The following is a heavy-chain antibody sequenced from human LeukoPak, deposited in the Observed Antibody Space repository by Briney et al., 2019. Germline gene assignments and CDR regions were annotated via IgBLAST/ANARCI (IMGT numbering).Heavy chain of an antibody. D-gene: IGHD2-21*02. V-gene: IGHV1-3*01. J-gene: IGHJ1*01. Sequence: ASVKVSCKASGYTFTSYAMHWVRQAPGQRLEWMGWINAGNGNTKYSQKFQGRVTITRDTSASTAYMELSSLRSEDTAVYYCARDAYSSYCGGDCAEYFQHWGQGTLATVSS. CDR2: INAGNGNT. CDR1: GYTFTSYA. CDR3: ARDAYSSYCGGDCAEYFQH.